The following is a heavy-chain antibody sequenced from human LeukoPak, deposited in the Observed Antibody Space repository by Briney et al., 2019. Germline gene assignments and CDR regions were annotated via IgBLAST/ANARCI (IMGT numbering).Heavy chain of an antibody. V-gene: IGHV4-38-2*02. J-gene: IGHJ4*02. CDR1: GYSISSGYY. CDR2: IYHSGST. D-gene: IGHD3-22*01. CDR3: ARYYYDSSHLGYYFDY. Sequence: PSETLSLTCTVSGYSISSGYYWGWIRQPPGKGLEWIGSIYHSGSTYYNPSLKSRVTISVDTSKNQFSLKLSSVTAADTAVYYCARYYYDSSHLGYYFDYWGQGTLVTVSS.